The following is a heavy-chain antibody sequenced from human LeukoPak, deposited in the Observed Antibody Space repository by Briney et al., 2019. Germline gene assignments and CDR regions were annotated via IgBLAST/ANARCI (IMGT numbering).Heavy chain of an antibody. V-gene: IGHV3-21*01. J-gene: IGHJ6*03. CDR3: AKGDTNYYYYMDV. Sequence: GGSLRLSCAASGFTFDDYGMSWVRQAPGKGLEWVSSISSSSSYIYYADSVKGRFTISRDNAKNSLYLQMNSLRAEDTALYYCAKGDTNYYYYMDVWGKGTTVTVSS. CDR2: ISSSSSYI. CDR1: GFTFDDYG. D-gene: IGHD3-3*01.